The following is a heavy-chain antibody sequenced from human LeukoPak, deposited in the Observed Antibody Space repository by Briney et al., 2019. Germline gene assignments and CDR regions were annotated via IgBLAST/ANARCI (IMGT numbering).Heavy chain of an antibody. V-gene: IGHV1-24*01. Sequence: ASPKASCKVSGYSPTEFSIQWVCHGPRKRVWRRGGIDIENGETMYAQKFKGRVTMTEDTSTDTAYMELSSLRSVGTAVYYCAVLTGYLRRSDAFDIWGQGTMVTVSS. CDR2: IDIENGET. CDR3: AVLTGYLRRSDAFDI. D-gene: IGHD3-9*01. CDR1: GYSPTEFS. J-gene: IGHJ3*02.